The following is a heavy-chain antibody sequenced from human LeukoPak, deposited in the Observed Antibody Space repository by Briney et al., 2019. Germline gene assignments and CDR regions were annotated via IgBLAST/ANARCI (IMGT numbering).Heavy chain of an antibody. CDR3: ARDLGGYPFFMDV. V-gene: IGHV1-2*02. J-gene: IGHJ6*03. CDR2: INPNSGGT. D-gene: IGHD2-15*01. Sequence: ASLRVSSKPSGYTFTVYYMHWVRQAPGQGLEWMGWINPNSGGTNYAQKLQGRVTMTRDTSISTAYMELSRLRADDTAVYYCARDLGGYPFFMDVWGRGTTVIVSS. CDR1: GYTFTVYY.